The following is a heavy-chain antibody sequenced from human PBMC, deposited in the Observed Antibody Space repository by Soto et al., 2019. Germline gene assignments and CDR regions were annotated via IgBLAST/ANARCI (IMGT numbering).Heavy chain of an antibody. D-gene: IGHD1-26*01. CDR2: INPNSGGT. V-gene: IGHV1-2*04. J-gene: IGHJ4*02. CDR3: ARGFDDIVGVRRSSDGQNYFDY. CDR1: GYTFTGYY. Sequence: GASVKVSCKASGYTFTGYYMHWVRQAPGQGLEWMGCINPNSGGTNYAQKFQGWVTMTRDTSISTAYMELSRLRSDDTAVYYCARGFDDIVGVRRSSDGQNYFDYWGQGTLVTVSS.